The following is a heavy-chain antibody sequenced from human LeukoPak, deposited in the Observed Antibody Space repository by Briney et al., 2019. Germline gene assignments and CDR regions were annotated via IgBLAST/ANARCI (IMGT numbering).Heavy chain of an antibody. D-gene: IGHD3-9*01. CDR3: ARGGRLLRYFDWFGWPRFMGGAFDI. CDR1: GFTFSSYA. J-gene: IGHJ3*02. CDR2: ISYDGSNK. V-gene: IGHV3-30*04. Sequence: GRSLRLSCAASGFTFSSYAMHWVRQAPGKGLEWVALISYDGSNKYYADSVKGRFTISRDNSKNTLSLQMNSLRAEDTAVYYCARGGRLLRYFDWFGWPRFMGGAFDIWGQGTMVTVSS.